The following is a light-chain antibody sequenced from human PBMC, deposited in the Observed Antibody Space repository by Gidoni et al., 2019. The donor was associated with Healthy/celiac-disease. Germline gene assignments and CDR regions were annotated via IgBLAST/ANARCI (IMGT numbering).Light chain of an antibody. Sequence: QSALTQPASVSGSPGQSITISCTGTSRDVGGYNYVPWYQQHPGKAPKLMIYDVNNRPSGVSNRFSGSKSGNTASLTISGLQAEDEADYYCSSYTSSSTLYVFGTGTKVTVL. V-gene: IGLV2-14*01. CDR2: DVN. CDR1: SRDVGGYNY. CDR3: SSYTSSSTLYV. J-gene: IGLJ1*01.